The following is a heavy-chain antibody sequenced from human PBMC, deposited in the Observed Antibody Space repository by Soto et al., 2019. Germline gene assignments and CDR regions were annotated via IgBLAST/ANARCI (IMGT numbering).Heavy chain of an antibody. CDR1: GFTFSSYA. D-gene: IGHD3-3*01. V-gene: IGHV3-23*01. Sequence: GSLRLSCAASGFTFSSYAMNWVRQAPGRGLEWVSSISGSGGSTYYADSVKGRFTISRDNSKNTLYLQMNSLRVEDTAVYYCAKDNMIFGVDIPPSDYYYGMDVWGQGTTVTVSS. J-gene: IGHJ6*02. CDR2: ISGSGGST. CDR3: AKDNMIFGVDIPPSDYYYGMDV.